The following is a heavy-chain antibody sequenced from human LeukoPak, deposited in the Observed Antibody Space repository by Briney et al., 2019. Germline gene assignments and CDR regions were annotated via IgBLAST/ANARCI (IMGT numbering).Heavy chain of an antibody. CDR2: ISGSGGNT. Sequence: GGTLRLSCAASGFTFSSYDMSWVRQAPGKGLEWVSAISGSGGNTYYADSVKGRFTISRDISKNTLYLQMNSLRAEDTAVYYCAKGRHIVVVVPQTYFDYWGQGTLVTVSS. J-gene: IGHJ4*02. CDR3: AKGRHIVVVVPQTYFDY. D-gene: IGHD2-15*01. CDR1: GFTFSSYD. V-gene: IGHV3-23*01.